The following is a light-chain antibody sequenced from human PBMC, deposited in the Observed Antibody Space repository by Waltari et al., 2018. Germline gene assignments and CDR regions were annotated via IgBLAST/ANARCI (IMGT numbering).Light chain of an antibody. CDR2: DAS. CDR1: QSLSNNY. V-gene: IGKV3-20*01. Sequence: EIVLTQSPGTLSLSPGERASLPCRASQSLSNNYVAWYQHKPGQAPRLLIFDASRRATGIPDRFSGSGSGTDVTLTISSLEPEDFAVYYCQKYGSTPRPFGGGTKVEIK. CDR3: QKYGSTPRP. J-gene: IGKJ4*01.